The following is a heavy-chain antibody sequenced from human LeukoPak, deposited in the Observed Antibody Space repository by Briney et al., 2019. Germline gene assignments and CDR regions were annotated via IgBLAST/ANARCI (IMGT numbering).Heavy chain of an antibody. J-gene: IGHJ3*02. CDR2: ISAYNGNT. D-gene: IGHD3-16*01. V-gene: IGHV1-18*01. Sequence: GASVKVSCKASGYTFTSYGISWVRQAPGQGLEWMGWISAYNGNTNYAQKLQGRVTMTTDTSTSTAYMELRSLRSDDTAVYYCARDHRLRLGESWGYDAFDIWGQGTMVTVSS. CDR1: GYTFTSYG. CDR3: ARDHRLRLGESWGYDAFDI.